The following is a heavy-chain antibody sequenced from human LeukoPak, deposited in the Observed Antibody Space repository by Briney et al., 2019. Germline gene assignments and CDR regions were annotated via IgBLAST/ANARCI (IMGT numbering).Heavy chain of an antibody. J-gene: IGHJ3*02. V-gene: IGHV4-59*08. Sequence: PSETLSLTCTVSGGSIRRYYWSWIRQPPGKGLEWNAYIYYSGSTSYNPSLKSRVTILVDKSKNQFSLKLSSVTAADTAVYYCARHERDASLDHALDIWGQGTMVTVSS. CDR1: GGSIRRYY. CDR3: ARHERDASLDHALDI. CDR2: IYYSGST. D-gene: IGHD5-24*01.